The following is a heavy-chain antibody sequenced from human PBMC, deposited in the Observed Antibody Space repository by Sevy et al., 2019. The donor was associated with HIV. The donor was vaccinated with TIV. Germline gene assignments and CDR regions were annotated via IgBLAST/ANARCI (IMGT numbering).Heavy chain of an antibody. CDR2: IISSGDTI. J-gene: IGHJ4*02. V-gene: IGHV3-48*03. CDR1: GFTFSSYE. Sequence: GGSLRLSCTASGFTFSSYEMNWVRQAPGKGLEWVSSIISSGDTIYYADSVKGRFTVSRDNAKNSLFLQMNSLRAEDTAIYYCARGPHYYYGSSSFFEYWGQGTLVTVSS. D-gene: IGHD3-22*01. CDR3: ARGPHYYYGSSSFFEY.